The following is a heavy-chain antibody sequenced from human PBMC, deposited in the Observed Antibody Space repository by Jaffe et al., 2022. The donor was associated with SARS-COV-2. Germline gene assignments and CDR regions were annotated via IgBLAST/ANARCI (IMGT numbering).Heavy chain of an antibody. V-gene: IGHV4-61*02. J-gene: IGHJ4*02. CDR3: AREYDS. Sequence: QVQLQESGPGLVKPSQTLSLTCSVSGDSISRHDYYWGWIRQPAGKGLEWIGRIHKSGTTNYNPSLNSRVTISVDTSKNQFFLKLTSVTAADTAVYYCAREYDSWGQGTLVTVSS. CDR1: GDSISRHDYY. CDR2: IHKSGTT.